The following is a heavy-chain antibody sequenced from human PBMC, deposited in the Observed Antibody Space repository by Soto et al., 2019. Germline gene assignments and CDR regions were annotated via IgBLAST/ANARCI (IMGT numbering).Heavy chain of an antibody. J-gene: IGHJ6*02. D-gene: IGHD6-13*01. Sequence: GGSLRLSCAAPGFTFSSYWMSWVRQAPGKGLEWVANIKQDGSEKYYVDSVKGRFTISRDNAKNSLYLQMNSLRAEDTAVYYCARDRVSSSWYYYGMDVWGQGTTVTVSS. V-gene: IGHV3-7*01. CDR3: ARDRVSSSWYYYGMDV. CDR2: IKQDGSEK. CDR1: GFTFSSYW.